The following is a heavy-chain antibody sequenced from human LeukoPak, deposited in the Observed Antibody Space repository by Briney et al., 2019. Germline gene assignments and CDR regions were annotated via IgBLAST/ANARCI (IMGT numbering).Heavy chain of an antibody. CDR2: IRYDGNNK. D-gene: IGHD3-16*01. CDR3: AKPVIPSAYQGTYYMDV. J-gene: IGHJ6*03. V-gene: IGHV3-30*02. CDR1: GFTFNIYG. Sequence: GGSLRLSCAASGFTFNIYGMHWVRQAPGKALEWVAFIRYDGNNKYYADSVKGRFTISRDNSKNTLYLQMHSLRAEDTALYHCAKPVIPSAYQGTYYMDVWGKGTTVTVSS.